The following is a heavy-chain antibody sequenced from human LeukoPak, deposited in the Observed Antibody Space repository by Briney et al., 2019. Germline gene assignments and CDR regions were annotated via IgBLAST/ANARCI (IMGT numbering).Heavy chain of an antibody. Sequence: GGSLRLSCAASGFTFSSSWMHWVRHAPGKGLVWVSRINPDGSTTNYADSVKGRFTISRDNAKNMLYLLMNGLRVDDTAVYYCVRALLGTSDYWGQGTLVTVSS. CDR1: GFTFSSSW. CDR2: INPDGSTT. V-gene: IGHV3-74*01. D-gene: IGHD7-27*01. J-gene: IGHJ4*02. CDR3: VRALLGTSDY.